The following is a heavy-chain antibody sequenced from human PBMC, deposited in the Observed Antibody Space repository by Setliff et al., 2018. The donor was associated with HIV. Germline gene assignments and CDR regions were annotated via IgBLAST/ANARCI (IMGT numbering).Heavy chain of an antibody. J-gene: IGHJ6*03. V-gene: IGHV3-33*06. CDR2: IWYDGSNK. CDR3: AKYSSSWSYYSYYMNV. D-gene: IGHD6-6*01. CDR1: GFTLSPYG. Sequence: PGGSLRLSCAASGFTLSPYGMHWVRQAPGKGLEWVAVIWYDGSNKYYAESVKCRFTISRDNSKNTVYLQMNSLRAEDTAVYYCAKYSSSWSYYSYYMNVWGKGTTVTVSS.